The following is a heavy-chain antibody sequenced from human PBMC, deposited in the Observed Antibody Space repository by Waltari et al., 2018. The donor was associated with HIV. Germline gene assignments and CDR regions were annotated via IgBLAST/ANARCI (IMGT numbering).Heavy chain of an antibody. CDR3: AGLSGRYSYYYNGMDV. CDR1: GYSFTSYW. CDR2: IYPGESDT. J-gene: IGHJ6*02. D-gene: IGHD1-26*01. Sequence: EVQLVQSGAEVKKPGESLKISCKGSGYSFTSYWIGWVRQMPGKGLGWMGIIYPGESDTRSSPSFQGQVTIAADKSISTTYLKWSSLNASDRAMYYCAGLSGRYSYYYNGMDVWGQGTTVTVSS. V-gene: IGHV5-51*01.